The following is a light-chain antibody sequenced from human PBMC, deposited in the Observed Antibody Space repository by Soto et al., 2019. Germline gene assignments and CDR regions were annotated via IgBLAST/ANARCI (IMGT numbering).Light chain of an antibody. V-gene: IGKV3-11*01. CDR3: QQYGRT. Sequence: EIVLTQSPATLSLSPGERATLSCRASQSVSSYLAWYQQKPGQAPRLLIYDASTRATGIPARFSGSGSGTDFTLTITSLEPEDFAVYYCQQYGRTFGQGTKVDIK. J-gene: IGKJ1*01. CDR1: QSVSSY. CDR2: DAS.